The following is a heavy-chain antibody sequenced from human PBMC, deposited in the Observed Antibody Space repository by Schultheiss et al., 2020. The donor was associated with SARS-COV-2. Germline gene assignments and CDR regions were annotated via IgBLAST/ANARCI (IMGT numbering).Heavy chain of an antibody. CDR3: ARDQSSSSLDY. CDR1: GYTFTGYY. CDR2: INPNSGGT. Sequence: GESLKISCKASGYTFTGYYMHWVRQAPGQGLEWMGWINPNSGGTNYAQKFQGRVTMTRDTSISTAYMELSRLRSDDTAVYYCARDQSSSSLDYWGQGTLVTVSS. J-gene: IGHJ4*02. V-gene: IGHV1-2*02. D-gene: IGHD6-6*01.